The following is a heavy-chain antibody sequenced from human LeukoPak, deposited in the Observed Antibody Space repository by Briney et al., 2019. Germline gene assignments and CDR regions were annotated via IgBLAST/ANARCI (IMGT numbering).Heavy chain of an antibody. CDR2: INPNSGGT. CDR1: GYTFTGYY. Sequence: GASVKVSCKASGYTFTGYYMHWVRQAPGRGLEWMGWINPNSGGTNYAQKFQGRVTMTRDTSISTAYMELSRLRSDDTAVYYCARGAYYYYYYMDVWGKGTTVTVSS. CDR3: ARGAYYYYYYMDV. J-gene: IGHJ6*03. V-gene: IGHV1-2*02.